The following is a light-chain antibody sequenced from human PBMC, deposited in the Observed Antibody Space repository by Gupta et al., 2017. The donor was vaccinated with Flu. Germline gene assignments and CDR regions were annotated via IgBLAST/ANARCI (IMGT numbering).Light chain of an antibody. CDR3: YSYGDNDV. V-gene: IGLV2-8*01. CDR2: EVS. CDR1: SSDIGANNY. Sequence: SGTSSDIGANNYVSWYQQYPGKAPKLVIYEVSKRPSGVPDRFSGSKSGNTASLTVSGLRAEDEADYYCYSYGDNDVFGTGTKVTVL. J-gene: IGLJ1*01.